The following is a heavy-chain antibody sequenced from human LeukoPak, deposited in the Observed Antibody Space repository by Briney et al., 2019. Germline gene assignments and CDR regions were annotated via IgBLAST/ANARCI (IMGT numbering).Heavy chain of an antibody. D-gene: IGHD2-15*01. J-gene: IGHJ4*02. Sequence: PGGSLRLSCAVSGFTFDDYAMHWVRQAPGKGLEWVSGISWNSGSIGYADSVKGRFTISRDNAKNSLYLQMNSLRAEDTALYYCAKGGGSCLRSVQLNYWGQGTLVTVSS. CDR1: GFTFDDYA. V-gene: IGHV3-9*01. CDR2: ISWNSGSI. CDR3: AKGGGSCLRSVQLNY.